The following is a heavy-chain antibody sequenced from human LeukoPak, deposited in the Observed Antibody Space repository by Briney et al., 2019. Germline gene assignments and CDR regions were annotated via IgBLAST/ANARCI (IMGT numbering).Heavy chain of an antibody. CDR3: TRDVVRGVIITRIDY. CDR1: GFTFSDYY. D-gene: IGHD3-10*01. V-gene: IGHV3-49*03. Sequence: GGSLRLSCAASGFTFSDYYMSWIRQAPGKGLEWVGFIRSKAYGGTTEYAASVKGRFTISRDDSKSIAYLQMNSLKTEDTAVYYCTRDVVRGVIITRIDYWGQGTLVTVSS. CDR2: IRSKAYGGTT. J-gene: IGHJ4*02.